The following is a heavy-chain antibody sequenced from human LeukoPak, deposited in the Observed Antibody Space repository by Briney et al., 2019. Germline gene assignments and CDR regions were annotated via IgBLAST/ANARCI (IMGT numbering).Heavy chain of an antibody. Sequence: PGGSLRLSCAASGFTFSSYGMHWVRQAPGKGLEWVAVISYDGSNKYYADSVKGRFTISRDNSKNTLYLQMNSLRAEDTAVYYCAKDYYPHYYYGSGSYSYYFDYWGQGTLVTVSS. D-gene: IGHD3-10*01. V-gene: IGHV3-30*18. CDR2: ISYDGSNK. CDR3: AKDYYPHYYYGSGSYSYYFDY. J-gene: IGHJ4*02. CDR1: GFTFSSYG.